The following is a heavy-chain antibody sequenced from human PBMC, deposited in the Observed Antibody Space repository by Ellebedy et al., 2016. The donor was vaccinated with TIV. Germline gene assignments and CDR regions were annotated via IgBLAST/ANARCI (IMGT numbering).Heavy chain of an antibody. Sequence: SVKVSXXASGYTFSDYFIHWVRQAPGQGLEWMGGIIPIFGTANYAQKFQGRVTITADESTSTAYMELSSLRSEDTAVYYCARESSSSEDYWGQGTLVTVSS. CDR2: IIPIFGTA. CDR1: GYTFSDYF. V-gene: IGHV1-69*13. CDR3: ARESSSSEDY. D-gene: IGHD6-6*01. J-gene: IGHJ4*02.